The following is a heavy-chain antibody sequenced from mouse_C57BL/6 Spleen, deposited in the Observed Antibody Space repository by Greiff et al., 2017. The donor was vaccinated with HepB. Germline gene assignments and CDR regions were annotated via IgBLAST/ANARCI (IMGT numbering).Heavy chain of an antibody. V-gene: IGHV1-82*01. Sequence: VKLMESGPELVKPGASVKISCKASGYAFSSSWMNWVKQRPGKGLEWIGRIYPGDGDTNYNGKFKGKATLTADKSSSTAYMQLSSLTSEDSAVYFCARYRGAMDYWGQGTSVTVSS. CDR2: IYPGDGDT. CDR1: GYAFSSSW. CDR3: ARYRGAMDY. J-gene: IGHJ4*01.